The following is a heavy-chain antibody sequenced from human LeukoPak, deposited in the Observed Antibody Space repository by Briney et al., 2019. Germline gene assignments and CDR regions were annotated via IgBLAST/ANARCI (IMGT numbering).Heavy chain of an antibody. CDR3: ARPVSATDRFYFFDS. V-gene: IGHV3-23*01. Sequence: GGSLRLSCAASGFTFSNDVMRWVRQAPGKGLEWVSSITSGGSTYYADSVKGRFTISRDNSENTLYLQMNSLRAEDTAVYYCARPVSATDRFYFFDSWGQGTLVTVSS. J-gene: IGHJ4*02. CDR2: ITSGGST. CDR1: GFTFSNDV. D-gene: IGHD2-15*01.